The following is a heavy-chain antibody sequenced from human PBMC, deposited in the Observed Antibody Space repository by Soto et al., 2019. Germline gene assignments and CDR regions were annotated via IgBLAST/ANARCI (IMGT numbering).Heavy chain of an antibody. CDR1: GFTLISYA. V-gene: IGHV3-23*01. CDR3: ASVSSWSLEDPHNWFDR. CDR2: ISVSGGST. Sequence: PSGSLRLSCPASGFTLISYAMSWVRQAPGKGLEWVSAISVSGGSTYYADSVKGRFTISRDNSNSTLSLQMNSLRPEDTAVYYCASVSSWSLEDPHNWFDRWGQGTLVTVSS. D-gene: IGHD6-13*01. J-gene: IGHJ5*02.